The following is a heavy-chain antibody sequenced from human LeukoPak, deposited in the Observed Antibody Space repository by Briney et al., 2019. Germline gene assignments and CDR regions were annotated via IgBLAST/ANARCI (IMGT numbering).Heavy chain of an antibody. CDR1: GFTFSRFA. CDR2: ISGSGTST. V-gene: IGHV3-23*01. Sequence: PGGSLRLSCAASGFTFSRFAMSWVRQAPGKGLEWVSSISGSGTSTYYADAVKGRFTISRDNSKNTLYLQMNSPRANDTAIYYCAKCGEVDIKIFVWGQGTLVTVSS. D-gene: IGHD3-3*01. CDR3: AKCGEVDIKIFV. J-gene: IGHJ4*02.